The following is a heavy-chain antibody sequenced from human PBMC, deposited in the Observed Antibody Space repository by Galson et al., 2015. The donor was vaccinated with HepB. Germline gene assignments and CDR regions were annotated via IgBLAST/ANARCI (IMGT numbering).Heavy chain of an antibody. CDR2: ISGSGGST. V-gene: IGHV3-23*01. Sequence: SLRLSCAASGFTFDDYALHWVRQAPGKGLEWVSGISGSGGSTYYADSVKGRFTISRDNSKNALYLQMSSLRVEDTGVYYCAKDSLRDYFGSGTLWPFDVWGQGTVVTVSS. J-gene: IGHJ3*01. D-gene: IGHD3-10*01. CDR1: GFTFDDYA. CDR3: AKDSLRDYFGSGTLWPFDV.